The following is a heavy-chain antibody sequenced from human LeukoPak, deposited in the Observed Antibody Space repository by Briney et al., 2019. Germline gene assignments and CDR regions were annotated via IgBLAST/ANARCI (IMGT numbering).Heavy chain of an antibody. CDR1: GDSISGYY. CDR2: IYYSGST. J-gene: IGHJ4*02. CDR3: ARLRGNYFPDY. V-gene: IGHV4-59*01. Sequence: PSETLSLTCTVSGDSISGYYWTWIRQSPGKGLEWIGYIYYSGSTNYNPSLKSRLTISVDTSKNQFSLKLSSVTAADTAVYYCARLRGNYFPDYWGQGFLVTVSS. D-gene: IGHD4-11*01.